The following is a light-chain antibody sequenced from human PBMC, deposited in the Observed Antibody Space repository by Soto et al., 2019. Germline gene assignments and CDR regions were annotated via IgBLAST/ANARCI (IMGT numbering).Light chain of an antibody. CDR2: DVS. CDR1: QSVSSS. V-gene: IGKV3-11*01. J-gene: IGKJ2*01. CDR3: QQYNNWPYT. Sequence: EIVLTQSPVTLSLSPGERATLSCRASQSVSSSLAWYQQKPGQALRLLIYDVSNRATGVPARFSGSGSGTDFTLTISSLEPEDFAVYYCQQYNNWPYTFGQGTKLEIK.